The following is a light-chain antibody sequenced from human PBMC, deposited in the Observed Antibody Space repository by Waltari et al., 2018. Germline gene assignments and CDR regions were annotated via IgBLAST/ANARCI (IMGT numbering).Light chain of an antibody. CDR3: QHYLRLPVT. J-gene: IGKJ1*01. V-gene: IGKV3-20*01. Sequence: EIVLTQSPGTLSLSQGESATLSCRTSQSVTRALAWYQQKPGQAPRLLIYDASNRATGIPDRFSGSGSGTDFSLTISSLEPEDFAVYYCQHYLRLPVTFGQGTKVEVK. CDR2: DAS. CDR1: QSVTRA.